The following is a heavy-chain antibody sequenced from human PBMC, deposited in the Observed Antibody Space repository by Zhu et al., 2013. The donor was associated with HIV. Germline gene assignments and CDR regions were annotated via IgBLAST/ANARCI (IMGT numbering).Heavy chain of an antibody. CDR2: IIPIFGTA. V-gene: IGHV1-69*01. D-gene: IGHD2-2*01. Sequence: QVQLVQSGAEVKKPGSSVKVSCKASGGTFSSYAISWVRQAPGQGLEWMGGIIPIFGTANYAQKFQGRVTITADESTSTAYMELSSLRSEDTAVYYCASNYCSSTSCYVHPAGWYFDLWGRGTLVTVSS. CDR3: ASNYCSSTSCYVHPAGWYFDL. CDR1: GGTFSSYA. J-gene: IGHJ2*01.